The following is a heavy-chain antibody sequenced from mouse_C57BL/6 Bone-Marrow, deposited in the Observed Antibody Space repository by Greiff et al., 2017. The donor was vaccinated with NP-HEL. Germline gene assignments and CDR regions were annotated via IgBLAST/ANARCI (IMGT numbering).Heavy chain of an antibody. D-gene: IGHD2-3*01. CDR3: TTSGGYYPWFAY. CDR1: GFNIKDDY. J-gene: IGHJ3*01. V-gene: IGHV14-4*01. Sequence: VQLQQSGAELVRPGASVTLSCTASGFNIKDDYMHWVKQRPEQGLEWIGWIDPENGDTEYASKFQGKATITADTSSNTAYLQLSSLTSEDTAVYYCTTSGGYYPWFAYWGQGTLVTVSA. CDR2: IDPENGDT.